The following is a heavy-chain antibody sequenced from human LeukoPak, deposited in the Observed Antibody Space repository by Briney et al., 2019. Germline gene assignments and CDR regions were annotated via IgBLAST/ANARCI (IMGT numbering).Heavy chain of an antibody. J-gene: IGHJ3*02. CDR3: ARDVGGYSYVDAFDI. CDR2: IKQDGSEK. V-gene: IGHV3-7*01. Sequence: GGSLRLSCAASGFTVSNNYMSWVRQAPGKGLEWVANIKQDGSEKYYVDSVKGRFTISRDNAKNSLYLQMNSLRAEDTAVYYCARDVGGYSYVDAFDIWGQGTMVTVSS. CDR1: GFTVSNNY. D-gene: IGHD5-18*01.